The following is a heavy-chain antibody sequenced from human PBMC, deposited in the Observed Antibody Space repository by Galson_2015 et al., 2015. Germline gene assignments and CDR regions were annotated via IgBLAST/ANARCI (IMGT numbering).Heavy chain of an antibody. J-gene: IGHJ6*03. CDR3: ARGIMYYDILTGQGADYYYYMDV. V-gene: IGHV1-69*01. Sequence: SCKASGGTFSSYAISWVRQAPGQGLEWMGGIIPIFGTANYAQKFQGRVTITADESTSTAYMELSSLRSEDTAVYYCARGIMYYDILTGQGADYYYYMDVWGKGTTVTVSS. CDR1: GGTFSSYA. CDR2: IIPIFGTA. D-gene: IGHD3-9*01.